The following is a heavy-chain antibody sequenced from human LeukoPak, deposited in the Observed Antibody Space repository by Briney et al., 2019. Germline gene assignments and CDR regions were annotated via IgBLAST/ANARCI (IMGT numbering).Heavy chain of an antibody. CDR2: IYYSGST. J-gene: IGHJ6*03. V-gene: IGHV4-39*07. CDR3: AREGRYRYGYNEYHSYMDI. D-gene: IGHD5-24*01. CDR1: GGSISSSSCY. Sequence: ETLSLTCTVSGGSISSSSCYWGWIRQPPGKGLEWIGSIYYSGSTYYNPSLKSRVTISVDTSKNQFSLKLSSVTAAETALYYCAREGRYRYGYNEYHSYMDIWGKKTTVTV.